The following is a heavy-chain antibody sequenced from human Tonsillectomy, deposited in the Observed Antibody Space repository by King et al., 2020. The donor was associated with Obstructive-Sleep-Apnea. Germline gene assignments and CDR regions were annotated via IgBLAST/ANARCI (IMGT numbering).Heavy chain of an antibody. J-gene: IGHJ6*02. CDR2: ISYDGSNK. V-gene: IGHV3-30*18. D-gene: IGHD3-10*01. CDR3: AKPWELDDVYYGMDV. Sequence: VQLVESGGGVVQPGRSLRLSCAASGFTFSSYGMHWVRQAPGKGLEWVAVISYDGSNKYYADSVKGRFTISRDNSKNTLYLQMNSLRAEDTAVYYFAKPWELDDVYYGMDVWGQGTTVTVSS. CDR1: GFTFSSYG.